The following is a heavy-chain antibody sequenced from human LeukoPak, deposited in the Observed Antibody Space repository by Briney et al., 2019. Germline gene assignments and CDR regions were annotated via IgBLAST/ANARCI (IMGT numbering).Heavy chain of an antibody. D-gene: IGHD6-13*01. Sequence: GGSLRLSCAASGFTFSSYSINWVRQAPGKGLEWVSYISSSSSTIYYADSVKGRFTISRDNAKNSLYLQMNSLRAEDTAVYYCARSSSWYFHSFDYWGQGTLVTVSS. V-gene: IGHV3-48*01. CDR3: ARSSSWYFHSFDY. CDR1: GFTFSSYS. CDR2: ISSSSSTI. J-gene: IGHJ4*02.